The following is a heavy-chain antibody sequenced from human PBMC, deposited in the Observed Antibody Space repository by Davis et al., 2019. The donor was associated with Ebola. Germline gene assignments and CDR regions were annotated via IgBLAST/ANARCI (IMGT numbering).Heavy chain of an antibody. Sequence: GESLKISCAASGFTFSSYWMSWVRQAPGKGLEWVAVIWYDGSNKYYADSVKGRFTISRDNSKNTLYLQMNSLRAEDTAVYYCARAGYDFWSGYPLDYWGQGTLVTVSS. CDR3: ARAGYDFWSGYPLDY. D-gene: IGHD3-3*01. CDR2: IWYDGSNK. V-gene: IGHV3-33*08. CDR1: GFTFSSYW. J-gene: IGHJ4*02.